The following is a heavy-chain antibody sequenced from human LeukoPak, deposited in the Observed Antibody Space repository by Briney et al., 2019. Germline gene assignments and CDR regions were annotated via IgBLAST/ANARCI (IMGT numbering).Heavy chain of an antibody. CDR1: GFTFSSYA. CDR2: ISYDGSNK. Sequence: GGSLRLSCAASGFTFSSYAMHWVRQAPGKGLEWVAVISYDGSNKYYADSVKGRFTISRDNSKNTLYPQMNSLRAEDTAVYYCARVQEGGWSMSIDYWGQGTLVTVSS. V-gene: IGHV3-30*04. CDR3: ARVQEGGWSMSIDY. J-gene: IGHJ4*02. D-gene: IGHD6-19*01.